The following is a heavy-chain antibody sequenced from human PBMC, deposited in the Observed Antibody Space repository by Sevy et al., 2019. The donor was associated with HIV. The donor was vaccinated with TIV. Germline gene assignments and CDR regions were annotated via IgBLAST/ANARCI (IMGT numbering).Heavy chain of an antibody. Sequence: ASVKVSCKVSGYRLSQLSMHWVRQAPGKGLEWMGSFDPEDDETIYAQNFQGRVAMTEDTSTDTAYMELSTLRSEDTAVYYCATTKDYYESSGSPFDHWGQGTLVTVSS. CDR2: FDPEDDET. CDR3: ATTKDYYESSGSPFDH. D-gene: IGHD3-22*01. J-gene: IGHJ4*02. CDR1: GYRLSQLS. V-gene: IGHV1-24*01.